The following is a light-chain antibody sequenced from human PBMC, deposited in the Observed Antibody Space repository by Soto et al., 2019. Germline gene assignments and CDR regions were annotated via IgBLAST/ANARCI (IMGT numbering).Light chain of an antibody. CDR2: AAS. V-gene: IGKV1-9*01. J-gene: IGKJ4*01. CDR1: QGISTY. Sequence: DIQLTQSPSFLSASVGDRVTITCRATQGISTYLAWYQQKPGKAPKLLMYAASTLQSGVPSRFSGSGSGTEFTLTISSLQPEDFATYYCQQLKSYPPTFGGGTKVEIK. CDR3: QQLKSYPPT.